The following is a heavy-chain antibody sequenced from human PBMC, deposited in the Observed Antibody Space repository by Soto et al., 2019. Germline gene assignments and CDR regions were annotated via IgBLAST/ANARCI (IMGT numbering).Heavy chain of an antibody. V-gene: IGHV3-30*18. Sequence: QVQLVESGGGEVQPGRSLTLSCAASGFTFSTYGMHWVRQTPGKGLEWVAVISYDGTNKFYSDSVKGRFTISRDNFKNTLTMQMKSLRDDDTAVYSCAKDVQSYGDYDYYCYGMDVWGLGTRVTVSS. CDR1: GFTFSTYG. J-gene: IGHJ6*02. CDR3: AKDVQSYGDYDYYCYGMDV. D-gene: IGHD4-17*01. CDR2: ISYDGTNK.